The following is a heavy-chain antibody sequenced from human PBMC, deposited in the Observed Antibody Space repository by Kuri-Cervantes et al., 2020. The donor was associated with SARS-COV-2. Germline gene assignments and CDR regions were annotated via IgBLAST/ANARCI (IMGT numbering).Heavy chain of an antibody. CDR3: ARDVAGRSSL. CDR1: GFIFDDYA. D-gene: IGHD6-6*01. Sequence: LSLTCAASGFIFDDYAMHWVRQAPGKGLEWVSGISWNSGSIGYADSVKGRFTISRDNAKNTLFLEMNSLRSDDTAVYFCARDVAGRSSLWGQGTMVTVSS. J-gene: IGHJ3*01. V-gene: IGHV3-9*01. CDR2: ISWNSGSI.